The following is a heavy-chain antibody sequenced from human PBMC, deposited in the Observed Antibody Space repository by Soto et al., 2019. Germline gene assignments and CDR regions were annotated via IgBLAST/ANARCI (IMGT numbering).Heavy chain of an antibody. V-gene: IGHV4-59*01. D-gene: IGHD5-12*01. CDR3: ARDLLLGGYEGWFDP. Sequence: SETLSLTCTVSGGSINGYYWSWIRQPPGRGLEWIGYVHYSGSTNYNPSLRSRVTISVDTSKNQFSLKLSSVTAADTAVYYCARDLLLGGYEGWFDPWGQGTLVTVPS. J-gene: IGHJ5*02. CDR2: VHYSGST. CDR1: GGSINGYY.